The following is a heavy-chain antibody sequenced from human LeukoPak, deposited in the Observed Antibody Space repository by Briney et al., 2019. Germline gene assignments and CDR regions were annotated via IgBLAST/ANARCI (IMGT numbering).Heavy chain of an antibody. CDR2: ISGDGGST. CDR1: GFTFDNYA. Sequence: GRSLRLSCAASGFTFDNYAIHWVRQAPGKGLEWVSLISGDGGSTYYADSMKGRFTISRDNNKNSLYLQMNSLRTEDTALYYCARDSQEFFQHWGQGTLVTVPS. CDR3: ARDSQEFFQH. V-gene: IGHV3-43*02. J-gene: IGHJ1*01.